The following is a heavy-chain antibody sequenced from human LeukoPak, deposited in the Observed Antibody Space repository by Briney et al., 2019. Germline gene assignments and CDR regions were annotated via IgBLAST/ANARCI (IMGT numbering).Heavy chain of an antibody. J-gene: IGHJ5*02. CDR1: GGSISSYY. D-gene: IGHD2-21*02. CDR3: ARELVTAKNWFDP. V-gene: IGHV4-4*07. Sequence: SETLSLTCNVSGGSISSYYWSWIRQPAGKGLEWIGRIYTSGSTNYNPSLKSRVTMSVDTSKNQFSLKLSSVAAADTAVYYCARELVTAKNWFDPWGQGTLVTVSS. CDR2: IYTSGST.